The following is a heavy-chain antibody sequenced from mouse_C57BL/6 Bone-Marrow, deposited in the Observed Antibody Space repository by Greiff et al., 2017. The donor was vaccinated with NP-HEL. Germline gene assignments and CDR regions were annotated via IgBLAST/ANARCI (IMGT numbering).Heavy chain of an antibody. Sequence: DVKLVESGPELVKPGASVKISCKASGYSFTGYYMNWVKQSPEKSLEWIGEINPSTGGTTYNQKFKAKATLTVDKSSSTAYMQLKSLTSEDSAVYYCARKGIYYYGSSYAMDYWGQGTSVTVSS. V-gene: IGHV1-42*01. D-gene: IGHD1-1*01. CDR1: GYSFTGYY. CDR3: ARKGIYYYGSSYAMDY. CDR2: INPSTGGT. J-gene: IGHJ4*01.